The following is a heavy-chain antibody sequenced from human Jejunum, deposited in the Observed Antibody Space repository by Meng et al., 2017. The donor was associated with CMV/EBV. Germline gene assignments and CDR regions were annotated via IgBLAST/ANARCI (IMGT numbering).Heavy chain of an antibody. V-gene: IGHV4-39*07. CDR2: IYYGGNT. D-gene: IGHD2-15*01. J-gene: IGHJ4*02. CDR1: SISSSTYD. CDR3: ARDDCSAASCYMQWGYY. Sequence: SISSSTYDWGWIRQAPGKGLEWIGSIYYGGNTYYNPSLKSRVSMSVDTSRNQLSLTLTSVTAADTAVYYCARDDCSAASCYMQWGYYWGPGTLVTVSS.